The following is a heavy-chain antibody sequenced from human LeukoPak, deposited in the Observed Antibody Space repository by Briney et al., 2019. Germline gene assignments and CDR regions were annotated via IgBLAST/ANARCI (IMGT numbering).Heavy chain of an antibody. V-gene: IGHV1-46*01. Sequence: ASVKVSCKASGGTFSSYAISWVRQAPGQGLEWMGIINPSGGSTSYAQKFQGRVTMTRDTSTSTVYMELSSLRSEDTAVYYCARGGRGSGGFDYWGQGTLVTVSS. J-gene: IGHJ4*02. CDR3: ARGGRGSGGFDY. D-gene: IGHD3-16*01. CDR2: INPSGGST. CDR1: GGTFSSYA.